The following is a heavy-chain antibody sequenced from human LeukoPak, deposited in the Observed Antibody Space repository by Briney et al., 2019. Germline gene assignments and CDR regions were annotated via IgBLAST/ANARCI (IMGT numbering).Heavy chain of an antibody. J-gene: IGHJ4*02. Sequence: PGGSLRLSCVASGFAFHTFIMTWVRQAPGRGLEWVSYINSAGITYYADSVKGRFTISRDNAKNSLYLQMNSLRAEDTAVYYCARGVVYPAWSGPHWSDYWGQGALVTVSS. CDR2: INSAGIT. D-gene: IGHD3-3*01. CDR3: ARGVVYPAWSGPHWSDY. CDR1: GFAFHTFI. V-gene: IGHV3-48*04.